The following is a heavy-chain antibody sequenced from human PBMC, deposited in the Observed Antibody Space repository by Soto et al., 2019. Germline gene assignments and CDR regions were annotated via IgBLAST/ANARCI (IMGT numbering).Heavy chain of an antibody. CDR2: ISYDGSNK. CDR3: ARVTLPGIAVAGVDY. Sequence: QVQLVESGGGVVQPGRSLRLSGAASGFTFSSYAMHWVRQAPGKGLEWVAVISYDGSNKYYADSVKGRFTISRDNSKNALCLQMNSLRAEDTDVYYCARVTLPGIAVAGVDYWGQGTLVTVSS. V-gene: IGHV3-30-3*01. D-gene: IGHD6-19*01. CDR1: GFTFSSYA. J-gene: IGHJ4*02.